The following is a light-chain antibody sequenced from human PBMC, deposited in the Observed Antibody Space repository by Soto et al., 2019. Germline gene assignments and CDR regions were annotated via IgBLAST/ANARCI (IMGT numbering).Light chain of an antibody. CDR3: QQYNVWPLT. V-gene: IGKV3-15*01. CDR1: ESVSSN. J-gene: IGKJ4*01. Sequence: EIVMTQSPATLSVSPGERATLSCRASESVSSNLAWYQQKPGQTPKLLIYVASTRATGIPAGFSGSGSGTEFTLTISSLQSEDFAVYYCQQYNVWPLTFGGGTKVEF. CDR2: VAS.